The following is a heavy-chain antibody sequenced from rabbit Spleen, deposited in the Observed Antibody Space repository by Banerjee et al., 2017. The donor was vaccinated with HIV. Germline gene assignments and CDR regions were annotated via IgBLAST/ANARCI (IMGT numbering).Heavy chain of an antibody. CDR3: ARDLPGIIGWNFNL. J-gene: IGHJ4*01. V-gene: IGHV1S45*01. CDR2: IGTGSRGGT. CDR1: GFSFSSTYY. D-gene: IGHD1-1*01. Sequence: QEQLVESGGDLVQPGASLTLTCTASGFSFSSTYYMCWVRQAPGKGLDWIACIGTGSRGGTYYASWAKGRFTISKSSSTTVTLQMTSLTAADTATYFCARDLPGIIGWNFNLWGPGTLVTVS.